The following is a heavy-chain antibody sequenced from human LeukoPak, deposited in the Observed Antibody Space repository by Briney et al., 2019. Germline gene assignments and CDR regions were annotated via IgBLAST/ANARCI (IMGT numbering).Heavy chain of an antibody. CDR1: GFTSNSYS. CDR3: ARGDYHDY. Sequence: GGSLRLSCAPSGFTSNSYSMKWVRHAPGRGPEWVSHITSDSSTTYYADSVKGRFTISRDDAENSLYLQMNSLRAEDTAVYYCARGDYHDYWGQGTLVTVSS. V-gene: IGHV3-48*04. J-gene: IGHJ4*02. CDR2: ITSDSSTT.